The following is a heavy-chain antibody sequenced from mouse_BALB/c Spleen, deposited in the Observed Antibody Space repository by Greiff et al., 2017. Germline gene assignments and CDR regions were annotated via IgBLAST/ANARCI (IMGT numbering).Heavy chain of an antibody. V-gene: IGHV5-17*02. D-gene: IGHD2-12*01. J-gene: IGHJ4*01. CDR3: ARYDGYYAMDY. CDR1: GFTFSSFG. Sequence: EVKVEESGGGLVQPGGSRKLSCAASGFTFSSFGMHWVRQAPEKGLEWVAYISSGSSTIYYADTVKGRFTISRDNPKNTLFLQMTSLRSEDTAMYYCARYDGYYAMDYWGQGTSVTVSS. CDR2: ISSGSSTI.